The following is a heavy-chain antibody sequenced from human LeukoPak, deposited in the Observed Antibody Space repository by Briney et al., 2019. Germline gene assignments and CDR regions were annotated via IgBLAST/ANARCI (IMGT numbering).Heavy chain of an antibody. J-gene: IGHJ4*02. D-gene: IGHD3-22*01. V-gene: IGHV4-31*03. CDR2: IYYSGST. CDR1: GGSISSGGYY. CDR3: ARYSGSDSSGYLDC. Sequence: SETLSLTCTVSGGSISSGGYYWSWIRQHPGKGLEWIGYIYYSGSTYYNPSLKSRVTISVDTSKNQFSLKVSSVTAADTAVYYCARYSGSDSSGYLDCWGQGTLVAVSS.